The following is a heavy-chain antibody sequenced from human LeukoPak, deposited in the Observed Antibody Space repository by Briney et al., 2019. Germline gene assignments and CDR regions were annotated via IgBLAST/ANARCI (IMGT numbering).Heavy chain of an antibody. CDR3: ARDGLSDAFHI. CDR1: GGSISSDSHY. Sequence: SQTLSLTCTVSGGSISSDSHYWNRIRQPAGKGLEWIGRIYTSGSTNYNPSLNPSLKSRATISIDTSKNQFSLRLSAVTAADTAVYYCARDGLSDAFHIWGQGTMVTVSS. V-gene: IGHV4-61*02. D-gene: IGHD5-12*01. CDR2: IYTSGST. J-gene: IGHJ3*02.